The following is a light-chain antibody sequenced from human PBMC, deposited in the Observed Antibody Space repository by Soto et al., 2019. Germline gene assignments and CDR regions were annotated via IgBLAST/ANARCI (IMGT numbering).Light chain of an antibody. V-gene: IGKV1-5*01. Sequence: DIQMTQSPSTLSASVGDRVTITCRASQSISTWLAWYQQKPGKAPKLLIYDASSLQSGVPSRFSGSGSGTECTLTISRLHPDDFATYYCQQYNSYSLTFGQGTKVEIK. J-gene: IGKJ1*01. CDR3: QQYNSYSLT. CDR2: DAS. CDR1: QSISTW.